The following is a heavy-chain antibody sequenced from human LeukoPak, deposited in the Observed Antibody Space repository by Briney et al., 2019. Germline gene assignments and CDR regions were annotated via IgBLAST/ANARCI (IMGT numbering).Heavy chain of an antibody. J-gene: IGHJ4*02. V-gene: IGHV1-46*01. CDR2: INPSDGTT. CDR1: GPTFTKSDY. CDR3: ARGPTDMEFDY. Sequence: GASVKVSCKASGPTFTKSDYMHWVRQAPGQGLEWMGIINPSDGTTFYAQKFQGRVTMTRDTSTTTVYMELSSPRSVATAAFYSARGPTDMEFDYRGQGSLVNGSS. D-gene: IGHD1-1*01.